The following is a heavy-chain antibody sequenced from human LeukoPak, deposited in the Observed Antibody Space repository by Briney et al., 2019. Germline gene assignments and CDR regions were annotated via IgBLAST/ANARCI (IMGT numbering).Heavy chain of an antibody. CDR3: ARDQYSYAHAAH. J-gene: IGHJ4*02. V-gene: IGHV3-23*01. CDR2: ISVSGGTT. D-gene: IGHD5-18*01. CDR1: GFTFSTYA. Sequence: GGSLRLSCEASGFTFSTYAMSWVRQAPGKGLEWVSGISVSGGTTYYADSVKGRFTISRDNSKNTLHLQMNSLKAEDTAVYYCARDQYSYAHAAHWGQGTLVTVSS.